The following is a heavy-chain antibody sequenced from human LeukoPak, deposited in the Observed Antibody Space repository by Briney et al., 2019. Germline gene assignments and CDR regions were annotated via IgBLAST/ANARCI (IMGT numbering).Heavy chain of an antibody. Sequence: ASVKVSCKASGYAFTRHYMHWVRQAPGQGLEWMGLINPSGSSTIYAQKFQGRVTMTRDMSTSTDYMELSSLRSEDTAVYHCASSYSYGYPFDYWGQGTLVTVSS. V-gene: IGHV1-46*01. D-gene: IGHD5-18*01. CDR1: GYAFTRHY. CDR2: INPSGSST. CDR3: ASSYSYGYPFDY. J-gene: IGHJ4*02.